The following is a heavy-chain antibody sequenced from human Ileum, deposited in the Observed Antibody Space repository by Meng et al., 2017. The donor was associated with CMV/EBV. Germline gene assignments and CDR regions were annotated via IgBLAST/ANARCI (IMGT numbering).Heavy chain of an antibody. Sequence: CAASGFRFSNAYMDWVRQDPGKGLYWVGRIKTRADGWTTEYGTLLRDRFTISRDDSTNTVFLQMNSLKAEDTGIYYCTTGYSSWYFGWGQGTLVTVSS. CDR3: TTGYSSWYFG. D-gene: IGHD3-22*01. CDR2: IKTRADGWTT. CDR1: GFRFSNAY. J-gene: IGHJ4*02. V-gene: IGHV3-15*07.